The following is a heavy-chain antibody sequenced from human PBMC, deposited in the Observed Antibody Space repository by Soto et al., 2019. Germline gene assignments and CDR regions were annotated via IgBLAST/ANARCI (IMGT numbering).Heavy chain of an antibody. Sequence: GGSLRLACAASRFTFSSYWMHWVRQAPGKGLVWVSRINSDGSSTSYADSVKGRFTISRDNAKNTLYLQMNSLRAEDTAVYYCARDHISVAGPHYWGQGTLVTVSS. V-gene: IGHV3-74*01. CDR1: RFTFSSYW. D-gene: IGHD6-19*01. CDR3: ARDHISVAGPHY. J-gene: IGHJ4*02. CDR2: INSDGSST.